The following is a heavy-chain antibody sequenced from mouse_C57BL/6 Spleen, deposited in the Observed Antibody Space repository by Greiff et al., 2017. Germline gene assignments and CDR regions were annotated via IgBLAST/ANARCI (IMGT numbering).Heavy chain of an antibody. D-gene: IGHD2-4*01. Sequence: EVKLMESGGDLVKPGGSLKLSCAASGFTFSSYGMSLVRQTPDKRLEWVATISSGGSYTYYPDSVKGRFTISRDNAKNTLYLQMGSLKSEDTAMYECASEDYDGVYYAMDYWGQGTSVTVSS. V-gene: IGHV5-6*01. CDR2: ISSGGSYT. J-gene: IGHJ4*01. CDR1: GFTFSSYG. CDR3: ASEDYDGVYYAMDY.